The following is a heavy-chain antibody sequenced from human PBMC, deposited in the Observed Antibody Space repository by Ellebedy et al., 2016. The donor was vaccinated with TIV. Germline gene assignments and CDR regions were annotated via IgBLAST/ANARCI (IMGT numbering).Heavy chain of an antibody. CDR3: AKTGKIAAAGTFDY. CDR2: ISGSGDNT. Sequence: GGSLRLSXAASGFTFSSHAMSWVRQAPGKGLEWVSAISGSGDNTYYADSVKGRFTISRDNSKNTLYLQMNSLRAEDTAVYYCAKTGKIAAAGTFDYWGQGTLVTVSS. J-gene: IGHJ4*02. D-gene: IGHD6-13*01. V-gene: IGHV3-23*01. CDR1: GFTFSSHA.